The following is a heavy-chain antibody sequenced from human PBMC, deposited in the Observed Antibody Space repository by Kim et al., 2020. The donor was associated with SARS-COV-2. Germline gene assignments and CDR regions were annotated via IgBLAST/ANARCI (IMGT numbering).Heavy chain of an antibody. J-gene: IGHJ5*02. CDR2: ISTYSGDK. D-gene: IGHD3-9*01. CDR1: GYTFTSYG. V-gene: IGHV1-18*01. CDR3: ARDWFCRRRDYDCLYCFDP. Sequence: ASVKVSCKTSGYTFTSYGISWVRQAPGQGLEWMGWISTYSGDKNYAPRFQDRLAMTTDTSTSTVYMELRSLRSDDTAIYYCARDWFCRRRDYDCLYCFDP.